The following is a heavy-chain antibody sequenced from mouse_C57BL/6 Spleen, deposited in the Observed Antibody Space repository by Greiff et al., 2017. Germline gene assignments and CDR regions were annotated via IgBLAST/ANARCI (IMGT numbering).Heavy chain of an antibody. J-gene: IGHJ1*03. CDR1: GFSLTSYG. CDR2: IWSDGST. CDR3: AREYYCSSYWYFDV. D-gene: IGHD1-1*01. V-gene: IGHV2-6*03. Sequence: VKLMESGPGLVAPSPSLSITCTASGFSLTSYGVHWVRQPPGRGLEWLVVIWSDGSTTYNSALNSRLSISKDNSKSQVFLKMNSLQTDDTAMYYCAREYYCSSYWYFDVWGTGTTVTVSS.